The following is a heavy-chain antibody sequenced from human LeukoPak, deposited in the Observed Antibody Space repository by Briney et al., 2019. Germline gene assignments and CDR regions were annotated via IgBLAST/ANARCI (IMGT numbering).Heavy chain of an antibody. Sequence: SENLSCNSTVSGACRNNYYWSWIRQSPEKGLEWLGFVFSRGTTNLNPSFKSRLIMSIDTSKNLFSLRLSSVTAADTAVYFCARSWAAKWELPGQFDSWGQGRLVSVSS. D-gene: IGHD1-26*01. CDR3: ARSWAAKWELPGQFDS. CDR2: VFSRGTT. V-gene: IGHV4-59*08. J-gene: IGHJ4*02. CDR1: GACRNNYY.